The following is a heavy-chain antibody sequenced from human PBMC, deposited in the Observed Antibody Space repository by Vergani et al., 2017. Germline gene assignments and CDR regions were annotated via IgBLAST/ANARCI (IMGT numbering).Heavy chain of an antibody. CDR1: GYTFTSYY. J-gene: IGHJ6*02. CDR2: INPSGGST. CDR3: ARDLAYVPPNDYGDYYYGMDV. Sequence: QVQLVQSGAEVKKPGASVKVSCKASGYTFTSYYMHWVRQAPGQGLEWMGIINPSGGSTCYAQKFQGRVTMTRDTSTSTVYMELSSLRSEDTAVYYCARDLAYVPPNDYGDYYYGMDVWGQGTTVTVSS. V-gene: IGHV1-46*03. D-gene: IGHD4-17*01.